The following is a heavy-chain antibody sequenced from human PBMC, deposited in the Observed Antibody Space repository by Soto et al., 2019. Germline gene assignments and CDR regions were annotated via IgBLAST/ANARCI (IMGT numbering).Heavy chain of an antibody. CDR1: GGSISSGPYS. CDR2: FYYSGST. D-gene: IGHD1-7*01. Sequence: SETLSLTCTVSGGSISSGPYSWGWIRQPPGKGLEWIGTFYYSGSTNYNPSLESRVTISVDTSRNQFSLKVSSVTAADTAVYYCARTWNYCFDYWGQGTLVTVSS. V-gene: IGHV4-39*01. J-gene: IGHJ4*02. CDR3: ARTWNYCFDY.